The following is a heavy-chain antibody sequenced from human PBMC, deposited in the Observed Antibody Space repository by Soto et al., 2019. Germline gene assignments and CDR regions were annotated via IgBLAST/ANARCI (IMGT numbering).Heavy chain of an antibody. CDR1: GGSISIAGYY. CDR3: AREKGYGDYAY. J-gene: IGHJ4*02. Sequence: QVQLQESGPGLVKPSQTLSLTCTVSGGSISIAGYYWTWIRQHPGKGLEWVGYIYYSGTTYYNPSLRSRVVIPVDRAKNQCSLKLGSVTAADTAVYYCAREKGYGDYAYWGQGTLVTVSS. CDR2: IYYSGTT. V-gene: IGHV4-31*03. D-gene: IGHD4-17*01.